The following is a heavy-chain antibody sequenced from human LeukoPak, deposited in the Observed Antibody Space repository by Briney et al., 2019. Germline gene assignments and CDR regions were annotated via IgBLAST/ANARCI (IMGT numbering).Heavy chain of an antibody. Sequence: SGTLSLTCAVYGGSFSGYYWSWIRQPPGKGLEWIGEINHSGSTNYNPSLKSRVTISVDTSKNQFSLKLSSVTAADTAVYYCARRWLRYRPLNDAFDIWGQGTMVTVSS. CDR3: ARRWLRYRPLNDAFDI. V-gene: IGHV4-34*01. D-gene: IGHD5-12*01. CDR2: INHSGST. J-gene: IGHJ3*02. CDR1: GGSFSGYY.